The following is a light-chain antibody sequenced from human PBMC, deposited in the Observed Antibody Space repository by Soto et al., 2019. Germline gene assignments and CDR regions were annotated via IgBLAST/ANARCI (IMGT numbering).Light chain of an antibody. CDR1: QTISSC. CDR2: RAS. J-gene: IGKJ4*02. V-gene: IGKV1-5*03. CDR3: QQYNSYPET. Sequence: DIQMTQSPSTLSVSVGDRVTITCRASQTISSCLAWYQQKPGKAPKLLIYRASTLRSGVPSRFSGSGSGTEFTLTISSLQPDDFATYYCQQYNSYPETFGGGTKVDIK.